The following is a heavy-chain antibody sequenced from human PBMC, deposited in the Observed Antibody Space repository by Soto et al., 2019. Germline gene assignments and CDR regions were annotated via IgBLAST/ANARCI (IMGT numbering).Heavy chain of an antibody. CDR2: IEDGGSER. V-gene: IGHV3-7*01. CDR3: TRTAY. J-gene: IGHJ4*02. Sequence: EVHLVEAGGGLVQPGESLRLSGATSGFTVSDNWMSWVRQAPGKGLEWVANIEDGGSERWYADSVKGRFTIFRDTAKNSLSLQMTGLLAEDTAMYYCTRTAYWGQGTMVSVSS. D-gene: IGHD2-21*02. CDR1: GFTVSDNW.